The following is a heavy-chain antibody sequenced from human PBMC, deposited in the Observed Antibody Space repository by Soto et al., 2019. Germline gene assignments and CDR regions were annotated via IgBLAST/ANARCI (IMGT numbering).Heavy chain of an antibody. J-gene: IGHJ4*02. Sequence: EVQLVESGGGLVKPGGSLRLSCAASGFIFSSYSMNWVRQAPGKGLEWVSSISPRSDYIYFADSMRGRFTISRDNAQNSLYLHMNHLRAEDTAVYHCARVSGTLERYSDLDYWGQGTLVTVSS. CDR1: GFIFSSYS. CDR2: ISPRSDYI. V-gene: IGHV3-21*06. D-gene: IGHD3-10*01. CDR3: ARVSGTLERYSDLDY.